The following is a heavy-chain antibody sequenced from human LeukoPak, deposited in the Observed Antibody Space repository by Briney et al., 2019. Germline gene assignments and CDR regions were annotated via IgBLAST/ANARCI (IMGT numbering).Heavy chain of an antibody. CDR3: ARVEIFGVVIIPFDY. Sequence: ASAKVSCKASGYTFTSYGISWVRQAPGQGLEWMGWISAYNGNTNYAQKLQGRVTMTTDTSTSTAYMELRSLRSDDTAVYYCARVEIFGVVIIPFDYWGQGTLVTVSS. CDR1: GYTFTSYG. V-gene: IGHV1-18*01. CDR2: ISAYNGNT. J-gene: IGHJ4*02. D-gene: IGHD3-3*01.